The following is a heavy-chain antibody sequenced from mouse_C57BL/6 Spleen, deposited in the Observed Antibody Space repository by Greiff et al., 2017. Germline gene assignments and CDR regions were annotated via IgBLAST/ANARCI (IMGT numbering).Heavy chain of an antibody. V-gene: IGHV1-55*01. J-gene: IGHJ1*03. CDR3: ARGDGSSYVGYFDV. Sequence: QVQLQQPGAELVKPGASVKMSCKASGYTFTSYWITWVKQRPGQGLEWIGDIYPGSGSTNYNEKFKSKATLTVDTSSSTAYMQLSSLTSEDSAVYYCARGDGSSYVGYFDVWGTGTTVTVSS. D-gene: IGHD1-1*01. CDR2: IYPGSGST. CDR1: GYTFTSYW.